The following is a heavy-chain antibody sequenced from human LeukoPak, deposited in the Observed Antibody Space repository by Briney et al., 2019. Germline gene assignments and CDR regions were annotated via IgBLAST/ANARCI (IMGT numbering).Heavy chain of an antibody. CDR3: AREGHCVGLYYMDV. CDR2: INSDGSST. D-gene: IGHD2-21*02. J-gene: IGHJ6*03. V-gene: IGHV3-74*01. Sequence: PGGSLRLSCAASGFTFSSYWMHWVRQAPGEGLVWVSRINSDGSSTTYADSVKGRFTISRDDAKNTLHLQMRSLRAEDTAVYYCAREGHCVGLYYMDVWGKGTTVTVSS. CDR1: GFTFSSYW.